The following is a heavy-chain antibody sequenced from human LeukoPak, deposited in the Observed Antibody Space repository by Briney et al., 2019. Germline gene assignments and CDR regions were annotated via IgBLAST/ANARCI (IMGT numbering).Heavy chain of an antibody. CDR3: ARDLGYYDSSGYQGLDY. V-gene: IGHV3-30*06. CDR1: XXTXSXXX. CDR2: XXYDGSNK. Sequence: PGGSLRLSCAASXXTXSXXXXXWXRQAXXXXXXXXXXXXYDGSNKYYADSVKGRFTISRDNSKNTLYLQMSSLRAEDTAVYYCARDLGYYDSSGYQGLDYWGQGTLVTVSS. D-gene: IGHD3-22*01. J-gene: IGHJ4*02.